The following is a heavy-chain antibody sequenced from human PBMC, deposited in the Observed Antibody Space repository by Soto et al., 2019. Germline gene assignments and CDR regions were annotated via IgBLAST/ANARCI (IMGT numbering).Heavy chain of an antibody. D-gene: IGHD3-3*01. Sequence: GESLKISCKGSAGSFTTGWIGWVRQMPGRGLEWMGVIYPGDSRTRYSPPFQGQVTISADKSISTAYLQWSSLKVSDTAIYYCATRKFSSPRSSPWGQGTLVTVSS. CDR3: ATRKFSSPRSSP. J-gene: IGHJ5*02. CDR2: IYPGDSRT. V-gene: IGHV5-51*01. CDR1: AGSFTTGW.